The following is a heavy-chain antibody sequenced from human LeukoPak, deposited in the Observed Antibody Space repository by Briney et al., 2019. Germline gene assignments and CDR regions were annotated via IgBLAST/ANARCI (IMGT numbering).Heavy chain of an antibody. CDR1: GYTFTSYG. J-gene: IGHJ6*02. D-gene: IGHD3-10*01. CDR2: ISAYNGNT. CDR3: ARDSKWVLMSSGSQHNMDV. Sequence: GASVKVSCKASGYTFTSYGISWVRQAPGQGLEWMGWISAYNGNTNYAQKLQGRVTMTADTSTSTAYMELRSLRSDDTAVYYCARDSKWVLMSSGSQHNMDVWGQGTTVTVSS. V-gene: IGHV1-18*01.